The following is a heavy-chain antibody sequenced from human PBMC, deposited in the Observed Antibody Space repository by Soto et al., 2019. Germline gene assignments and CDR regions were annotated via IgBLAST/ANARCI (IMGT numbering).Heavy chain of an antibody. CDR3: AKQRAGSGQYFDY. CDR2: LSGSGDST. J-gene: IGHJ4*02. V-gene: IGHV3-23*01. Sequence: PGGSLRLSCAASGFTFSRCAMSWVRQAPGKGLEWVSTLSGSGDSTNYADSVKGRFTISRDNSKNTLYLQMNSLRAEDTAVYYCAKQRAGSGQYFDYWGQGTLVTV. D-gene: IGHD6-19*01. CDR1: GFTFSRCA.